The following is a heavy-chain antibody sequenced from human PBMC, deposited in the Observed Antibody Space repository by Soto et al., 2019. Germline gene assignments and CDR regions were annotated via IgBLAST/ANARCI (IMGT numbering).Heavy chain of an antibody. CDR1: GFTFSSYG. J-gene: IGHJ5*02. V-gene: IGHV3-30*18. CDR2: ISYDGSNK. D-gene: IGHD5-18*01. Sequence: GGSLRLSCAASGFTFSSYGMHWVRQAPGKGLEWVAVISYDGSNKYYADSVKGRFTISRDNSKNTLYLQMNSLRAEDTAVYYCAKRGYGRYNWFDPWGQGTLVTVYS. CDR3: AKRGYGRYNWFDP.